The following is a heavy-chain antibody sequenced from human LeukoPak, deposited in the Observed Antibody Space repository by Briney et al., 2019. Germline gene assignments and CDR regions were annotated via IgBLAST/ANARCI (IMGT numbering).Heavy chain of an antibody. Sequence: PSGGSLRLSCAASGFTFSSYGMHWVRQAPGKGLEWVPVISYDGSNKYYADSVKGRFTISRDNSNNTLYLQMNSLGAEDTAMYYCAKVIYRGSYYGALLDYWGQGTLVTVSS. J-gene: IGHJ4*02. CDR2: ISYDGSNK. CDR3: AKVIYRGSYYGALLDY. V-gene: IGHV3-30*18. CDR1: GFTFSSYG. D-gene: IGHD1-26*01.